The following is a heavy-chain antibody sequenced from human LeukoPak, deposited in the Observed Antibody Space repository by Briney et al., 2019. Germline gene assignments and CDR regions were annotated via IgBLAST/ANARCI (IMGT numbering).Heavy chain of an antibody. CDR3: ARGFEYSYGYVGY. CDR2: INPNSGGT. CDR1: GYTFTGYY. Sequence: ASVKVSCKASGYTFTGYYMHWVRQAPGQGLEWMGRINPNSGGTNYAQKFQGRVTMTRDTSISTAYMELSRLRSDDTAVYYCARGFEYSYGYVGYWGQGTLVTVSS. D-gene: IGHD5-18*01. J-gene: IGHJ4*02. V-gene: IGHV1-2*06.